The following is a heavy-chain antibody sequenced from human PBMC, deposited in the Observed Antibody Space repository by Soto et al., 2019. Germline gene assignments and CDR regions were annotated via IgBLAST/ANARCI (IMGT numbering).Heavy chain of an antibody. J-gene: IGHJ6*02. Sequence: PGGSLRLSCAASGFTFSSYGMHWVRQAPGKGLEWVAVISYDGSNKHYADSVKGRFTISRDNSKNTLYLQMNSLRAEDTAVYYCAKTYCSSTSCYGSYYYYYGMDVWGQGTTVTVSS. CDR2: ISYDGSNK. V-gene: IGHV3-30*18. CDR3: AKTYCSSTSCYGSYYYYYGMDV. D-gene: IGHD2-2*01. CDR1: GFTFSSYG.